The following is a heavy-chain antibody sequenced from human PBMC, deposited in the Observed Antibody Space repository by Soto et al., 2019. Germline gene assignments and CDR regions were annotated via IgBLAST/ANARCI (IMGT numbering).Heavy chain of an antibody. D-gene: IGHD2-21*02. J-gene: IGHJ5*02. CDR1: GDSIGGVGY. Sequence: SETLSLTCTVSGDSIGGVGYWSWIRQFPGXGLEWIGCISSSGSTYYNPALNNRISLSLDTSQNQFSLQLLSVTAADTAIYYCARSGVTGIVIPSHWFDPWGQGTLVTVSS. V-gene: IGHV4-31*03. CDR3: ARSGVTGIVIPSHWFDP. CDR2: ISSSGST.